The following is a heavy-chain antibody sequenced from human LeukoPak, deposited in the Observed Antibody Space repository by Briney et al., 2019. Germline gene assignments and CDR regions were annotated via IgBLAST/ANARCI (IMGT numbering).Heavy chain of an antibody. V-gene: IGHV1-24*01. CDR2: FDPEDGET. CDR1: GDTLTELS. CDR3: ATDNYGWGRYRYNGTHYFDY. J-gene: IGHJ4*02. D-gene: IGHD3-16*02. Sequence: ASVKVSCKVSGDTLTELSMHWVGQAPGKGLEWMGGFDPEDGETIYAQKFQGRVTMTEDTSTDTAYMELSSLRSEDTAVYYCATDNYGWGRYRYNGTHYFDYWGQGTLVTVSS.